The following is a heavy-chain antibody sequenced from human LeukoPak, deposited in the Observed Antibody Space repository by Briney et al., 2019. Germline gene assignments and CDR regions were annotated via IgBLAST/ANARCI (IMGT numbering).Heavy chain of an antibody. CDR1: GYIFTNYY. CDR3: ATHPGTTGTWAFDY. J-gene: IGHJ4*02. D-gene: IGHD1-1*01. V-gene: IGHV1-2*02. Sequence: ASVKVSCKASGYIFTNYYMHWVRQAPGQGLEWMGWINPNSGGTNYARKFQGRVTMTRDTSISTAYMELSRLRSDDTAVYYCATHPGTTGTWAFDYWGQGTLVTVSS. CDR2: INPNSGGT.